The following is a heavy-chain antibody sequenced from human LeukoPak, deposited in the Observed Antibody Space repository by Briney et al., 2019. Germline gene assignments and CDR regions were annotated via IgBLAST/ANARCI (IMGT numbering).Heavy chain of an antibody. J-gene: IGHJ4*02. Sequence: ASVKVSCMASGYTFTNYYMHWVRQAPGQGLEWMGIINPSDGKTSYAQKFQGRVTMTRDTSTSTVYMELSSLRSEDTAVYYCAREIGPRQLHLWGSAFDYWGKGTLVTVSS. D-gene: IGHD5-18*01. CDR2: INPSDGKT. CDR3: AREIGPRQLHLWGSAFDY. V-gene: IGHV1-46*01. CDR1: GYTFTNYY.